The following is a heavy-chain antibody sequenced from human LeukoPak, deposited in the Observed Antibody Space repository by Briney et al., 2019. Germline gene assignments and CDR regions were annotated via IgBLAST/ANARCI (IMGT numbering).Heavy chain of an antibody. CDR3: ASQGWNDNYYDYMDV. J-gene: IGHJ6*03. Sequence: SETLSLTCAVYGGSFTGNYWRWIRQPPGKGLEWIGEINHSGSTKYNPSLKSRVTISVDMSKNQFSLKLTSVTAADTAVYYCASQGWNDNYYDYMDVWGKGTTVTVSS. D-gene: IGHD1-1*01. CDR2: INHSGST. V-gene: IGHV4-34*01. CDR1: GGSFTGNY.